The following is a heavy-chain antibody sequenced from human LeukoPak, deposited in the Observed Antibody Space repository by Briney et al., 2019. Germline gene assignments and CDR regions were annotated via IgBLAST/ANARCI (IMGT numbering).Heavy chain of an antibody. D-gene: IGHD3-16*02. CDR1: GFTFSSYA. CDR2: ISGSGGST. CDR3: AKEEIMITFGGVIVGDAFDI. Sequence: GGSLRLSCAASGFTFSSYAMSWVRQAPGKGLEWVSAISGSGGSTYYADSVKGRFTIPRDNSKNTLYLQMNSLRAEDTAVYYCAKEEIMITFGGVIVGDAFDIWGQGTMVTVSS. J-gene: IGHJ3*02. V-gene: IGHV3-23*01.